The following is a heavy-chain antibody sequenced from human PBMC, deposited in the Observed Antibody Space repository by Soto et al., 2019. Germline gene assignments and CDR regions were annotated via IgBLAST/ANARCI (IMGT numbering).Heavy chain of an antibody. Sequence: SETLSLTCTVSGGSISTYYWSWIRQPPGKGLAWIVYIYYSGNTKYNPSLKSRVTISIDTSKNQFSLNLSSVTAEDTAVYYCARGGGGYYFGYWGQGTLVTVS. V-gene: IGHV4-59*01. CDR1: GGSISTYY. D-gene: IGHD2-15*01. J-gene: IGHJ4*02. CDR3: ARGGGGYYFGY. CDR2: IYYSGNT.